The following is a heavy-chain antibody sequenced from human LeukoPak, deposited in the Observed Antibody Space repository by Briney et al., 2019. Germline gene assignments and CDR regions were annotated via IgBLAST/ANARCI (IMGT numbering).Heavy chain of an antibody. CDR3: AXXXRYYYDSSGYSFDY. Sequence: GASVKVSCKASGYTFTSYDINWVRQATGRGLEWMGWMNPNSGNTGYAQKFQGRVTMTRNTSISTAYMELSSLRSEDTAVYYCAXXXRYYYDSSGYSFDYWGQGTLVTVSS. CDR1: GYTFTSYD. J-gene: IGHJ4*02. D-gene: IGHD3-22*01. CDR2: MNPNSGNT. V-gene: IGHV1-8*01.